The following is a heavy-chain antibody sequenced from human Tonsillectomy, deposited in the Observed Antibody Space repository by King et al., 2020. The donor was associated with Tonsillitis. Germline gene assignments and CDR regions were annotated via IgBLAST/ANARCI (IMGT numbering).Heavy chain of an antibody. D-gene: IGHD2-21*01. V-gene: IGHV3-48*03. CDR3: AGVLFWGFDA. J-gene: IGHJ4*02. CDR1: GFTFSNYE. CDR2: ISNSGSTI. Sequence: VQLVESGGGLVQPGGSLRLSCAASGFTFSNYEMNWVRQAPGKGLEWVSYISNSGSTIYYAASVKGRFTISRDNAKNSLYLQMDSLRAEDTDGYSCAGVLFWGFDAWGQGTLVTVSS.